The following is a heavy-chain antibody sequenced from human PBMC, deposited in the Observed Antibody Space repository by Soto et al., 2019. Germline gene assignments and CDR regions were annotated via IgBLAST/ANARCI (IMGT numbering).Heavy chain of an antibody. CDR1: GFTFSSYA. CDR2: ISYDGSNK. CDR3: ARFSYDSSGSASFGMDV. D-gene: IGHD3-22*01. Sequence: TGGSLRLSCAASGFTFSSYAMHWVRQAPGKGLEWVAVISYDGSNKYYADSVKGRFTISRDNSKNTLYLQMNSLRAEDTAVYYCARFSYDSSGSASFGMDVWGQGTTVTVSS. J-gene: IGHJ6*02. V-gene: IGHV3-30-3*01.